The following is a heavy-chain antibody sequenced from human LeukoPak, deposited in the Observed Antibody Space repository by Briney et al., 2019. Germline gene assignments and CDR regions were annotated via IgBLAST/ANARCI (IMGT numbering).Heavy chain of an antibody. J-gene: IGHJ4*02. CDR3: AKNQHFYDSGVYY. Sequence: HSGGSLRLSCAASGFTFSSYEMNWVRQAPGKGLEWVSYISSSGSTIYYAYSVKGRFTISRDNSRNTLFLQMSSLRAEDTAVYYCAKNQHFYDSGVYYWGQGTLVTVSS. V-gene: IGHV3-48*03. D-gene: IGHD3-22*01. CDR2: ISSSGSTI. CDR1: GFTFSSYE.